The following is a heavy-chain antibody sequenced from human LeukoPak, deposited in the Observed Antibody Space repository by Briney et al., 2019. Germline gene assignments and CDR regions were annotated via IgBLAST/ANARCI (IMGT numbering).Heavy chain of an antibody. CDR1: GFTFSSYS. CDR3: ARDPIVVVPSAPFYYYMDV. Sequence: GGSLRLSCVASGFTFSSYSMNWVRQAPGKGLEWVSSITSSSTYIYYADSVKGRFTISRDNAKNSLYLQMNSLRAEDTAVYYCARDPIVVVPSAPFYYYMDVWGKGTTVTVSS. V-gene: IGHV3-21*01. D-gene: IGHD2-2*01. CDR2: ITSSSTYI. J-gene: IGHJ6*03.